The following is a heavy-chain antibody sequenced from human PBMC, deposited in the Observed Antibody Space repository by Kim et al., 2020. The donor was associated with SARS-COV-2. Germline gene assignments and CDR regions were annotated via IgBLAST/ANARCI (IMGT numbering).Heavy chain of an antibody. CDR2: MNPNSGNT. J-gene: IGHJ6*02. V-gene: IGHV1-8*01. CDR3: ARGYVDTAMVLYYYYGMDV. D-gene: IGHD5-18*01. Sequence: ASVKVSCKASGYTFTSYDINWVRQATGQGLEWMGWMNPNSGNTGYAQKFQGRVTMTRNTSISTAYMELSSLRSEDTAVYYCARGYVDTAMVLYYYYGMDVWGQGTTVTVSS. CDR1: GYTFTSYD.